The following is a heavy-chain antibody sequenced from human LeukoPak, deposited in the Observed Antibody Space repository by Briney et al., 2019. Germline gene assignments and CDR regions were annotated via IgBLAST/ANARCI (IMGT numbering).Heavy chain of an antibody. V-gene: IGHV3-30*18. CDR2: ISYDGSNK. D-gene: IGHD2-8*01. Sequence: GGSLRLSCAASGFTFSSYGMHWVRQAPGKGLEWLAVISYDGSNKYSADSVKGRFTISRDNSKNTLYLQMNSLRAEDTAVYYCAKAGYCTNGVCQNFDYWGQGTLVTVSS. CDR3: AKAGYCTNGVCQNFDY. CDR1: GFTFSSYG. J-gene: IGHJ4*02.